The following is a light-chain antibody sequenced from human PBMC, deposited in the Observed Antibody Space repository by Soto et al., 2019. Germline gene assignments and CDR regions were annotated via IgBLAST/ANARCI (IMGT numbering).Light chain of an antibody. Sequence: DIQMTQSPSSLSASVGDRATITCRASQYITTYLNWYQQKPGKAPRLLISGASTLQSGDPSRFSGTISGKDFTLTISSLQPEDFASYYCQQSYSTPYTFGQGTKLEIK. J-gene: IGKJ2*01. V-gene: IGKV1-39*01. CDR3: QQSYSTPYT. CDR2: GAS. CDR1: QYITTY.